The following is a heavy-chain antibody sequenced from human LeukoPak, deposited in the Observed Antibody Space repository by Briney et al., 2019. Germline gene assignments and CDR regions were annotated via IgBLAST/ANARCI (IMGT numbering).Heavy chain of an antibody. CDR1: GFTFSSYW. V-gene: IGHV3-7*01. Sequence: GGSLRLSCAASGFTFSSYWMSWVRQAPGKGLEWVANIKQDGSEKYYVDSVKGRFTISRDNAKNSLYLQMNSLRAEDTAVYYCARVPNWGFAYYFDDWGQGTLVTVSS. CDR2: IKQDGSEK. CDR3: ARVPNWGFAYYFDD. D-gene: IGHD7-27*01. J-gene: IGHJ4*02.